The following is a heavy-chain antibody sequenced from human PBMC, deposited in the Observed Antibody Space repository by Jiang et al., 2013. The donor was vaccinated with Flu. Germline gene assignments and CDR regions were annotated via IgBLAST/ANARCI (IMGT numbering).Heavy chain of an antibody. CDR3: AREDGDRPFDY. CDR2: INHSGST. J-gene: IGHJ4*02. V-gene: IGHV4-34*01. D-gene: IGHD4-17*01. Sequence: LLKPSETLSLTCAVYGGSFSGYYWSWIRQPPGKGLEWIGEINHSGSTNYNPSLKSRVTISVDTSKNQFSLKLSSVTAADTAVYYCAREDGDRPFDYWGQGTLVTVSS. CDR1: GGSFSGYY.